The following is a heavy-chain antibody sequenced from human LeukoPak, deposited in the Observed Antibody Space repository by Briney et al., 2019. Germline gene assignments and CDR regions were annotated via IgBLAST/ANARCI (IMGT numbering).Heavy chain of an antibody. CDR2: IRYDGSNK. CDR3: AKDSGYYDSSPNYFDY. J-gene: IGHJ4*02. CDR1: GFTFSSYG. V-gene: IGHV3-30*02. D-gene: IGHD3-22*01. Sequence: TGGSLRLSCAASGFTFSSYGMHWVRQAPGKGLEWVAFIRYDGSNKYYADSVKGRFTISRDNSKNTLYLQMNSLRAEDTAVYYCAKDSGYYDSSPNYFDYWGQGTLVTVSS.